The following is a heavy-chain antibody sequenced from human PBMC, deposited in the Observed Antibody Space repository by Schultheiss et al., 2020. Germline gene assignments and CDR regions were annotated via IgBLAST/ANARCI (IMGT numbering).Heavy chain of an antibody. Sequence: SETLSLTCTVSGGSISSYYWSWIRQPAGKGLEWIGYIYYSGSTNYNPSLKSRVTISVDTSKNQFSLKLSSVTAADTAVYYCARSGYDFWSGYYTIGGPNWFDPWGQGTLVTVSS. D-gene: IGHD3-3*01. CDR2: IYYSGST. CDR3: ARSGYDFWSGYYTIGGPNWFDP. V-gene: IGHV4-59*01. J-gene: IGHJ5*02. CDR1: GGSISSYY.